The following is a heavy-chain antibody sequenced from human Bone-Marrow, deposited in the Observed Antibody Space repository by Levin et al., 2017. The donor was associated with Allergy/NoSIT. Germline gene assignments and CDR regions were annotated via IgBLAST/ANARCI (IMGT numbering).Heavy chain of an antibody. V-gene: IGHV3-23*01. J-gene: IGHJ4*02. D-gene: IGHD2-21*02. CDR1: GFTFSNSA. CDR2: ISAFGGGT. Sequence: GGSLRLSCTTSGFTFSNSAMGWVRQAPGKGLEWVSIISAFGGGTHYAESVKGRFNISRDDSNNTLSLQMYGLRAEDTAIYYCTREWGNSQETAFDSWGQGALVTVSS. CDR3: TREWGNSQETAFDS.